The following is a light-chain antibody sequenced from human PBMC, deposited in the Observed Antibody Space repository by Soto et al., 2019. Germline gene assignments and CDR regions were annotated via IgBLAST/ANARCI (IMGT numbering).Light chain of an antibody. CDR1: QSISNH. CDR2: AAS. CDR3: QQSYSSPPT. J-gene: IGKJ1*01. V-gene: IGKV1-39*01. Sequence: DIQTTQSPSSLSGSVQDRVIITXRASQSISNHLNWYQQKPGKAPKLLIFAASSLQSGVTSRFSGSRSGPDFTLTISSLQPEDFATYYCQQSYSSPPTFGQGTQVDIK.